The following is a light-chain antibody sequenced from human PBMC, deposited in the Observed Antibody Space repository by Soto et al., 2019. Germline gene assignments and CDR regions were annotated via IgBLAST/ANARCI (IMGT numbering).Light chain of an antibody. CDR3: QQRSNWPLT. CDR2: DAS. J-gene: IGKJ4*01. V-gene: IGKV3-11*01. CDR1: QSVSNNY. Sequence: IVLRQSPGTLYLSRVEGSTLSVSASQSVSNNYLAWYQQKPGQAPRLLIYDASNRATGIPARFSGSGSGTDFTLTISSLEPEDFAVYYCQQRSNWPLTFGGGTKVDIK.